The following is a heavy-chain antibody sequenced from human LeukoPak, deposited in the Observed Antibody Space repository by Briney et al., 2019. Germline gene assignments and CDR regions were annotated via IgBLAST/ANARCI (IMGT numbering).Heavy chain of an antibody. J-gene: IGHJ6*03. CDR3: ARPRDTAMEYYYYYYMDV. CDR2: INPSGGST. CDR1: GYTFTSYY. Sequence: ASVEVSCKASGYTFTSYYMHWVRQAPGQGLEWMGIINPSGGSTSYAQKFQGRVTMTRDTSTSTVYMELSSLRSEDTAVYYCARPRDTAMEYYYYYYMDVWGKGTTVTVSS. D-gene: IGHD5-18*01. V-gene: IGHV1-46*01.